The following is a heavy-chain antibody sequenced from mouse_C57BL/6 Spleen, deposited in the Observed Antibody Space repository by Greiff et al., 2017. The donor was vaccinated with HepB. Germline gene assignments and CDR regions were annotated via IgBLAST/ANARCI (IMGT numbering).Heavy chain of an antibody. CDR2: IYPGDGDT. D-gene: IGHD2-2*01. CDR3: ARGKVTTIDY. J-gene: IGHJ2*01. CDR1: GYAFSSSW. Sequence: QVQLQQSGPELVKPGASVKFSCKASGYAFSSSWMNWVKQRPGKGLVWIGRIYPGDGDTNYNGKFKGKATLTADKSSSTAYTQLSSLTSEDSAVYFCARGKVTTIDYWGQGTTLTVSS. V-gene: IGHV1-82*01.